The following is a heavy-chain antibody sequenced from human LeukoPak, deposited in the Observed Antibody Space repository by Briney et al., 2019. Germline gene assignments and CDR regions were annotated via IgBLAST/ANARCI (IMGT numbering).Heavy chain of an antibody. CDR1: GFTFSSYA. J-gene: IGHJ4*02. D-gene: IGHD6-13*01. V-gene: IGHV3-23*01. CDR2: ISGSGGST. CDR3: AKRQQLVIPQYYFDY. Sequence: GGSPRLSCAASGFTFSSYAMSWVRQAPGKGLEWVSAISGSGGSTYYADSVKGRFTISRDNSKNTLYLQMNSLRAEDTAVYYCAKRQQLVIPQYYFDYWGQGTLVTVSS.